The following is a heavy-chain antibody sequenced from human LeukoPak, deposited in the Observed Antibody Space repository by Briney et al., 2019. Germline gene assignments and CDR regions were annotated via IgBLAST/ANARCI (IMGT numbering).Heavy chain of an antibody. D-gene: IGHD1-26*01. J-gene: IGHJ3*02. Sequence: SETLSLTCTVPGGSISSYYWSWIRQPPGKGLEWIGYIYYSGSTNYNPSLKSRVTISVDTSKNQFSLKLSSVTAADTAVYYCARVSRSYLHAFDIWGQGTMVTVPS. V-gene: IGHV4-59*01. CDR3: ARVSRSYLHAFDI. CDR2: IYYSGST. CDR1: GGSISSYY.